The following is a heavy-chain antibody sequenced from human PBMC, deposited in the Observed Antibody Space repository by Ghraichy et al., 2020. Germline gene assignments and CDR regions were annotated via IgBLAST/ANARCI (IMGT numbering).Heavy chain of an antibody. Sequence: GGSLRLSCTASGFIFSTYGMHWVRQAPGKGLEWVAIIKEDGSEKNYVDSVKGRFTISIDNAQNSVYLQMNSLRVDDMAVYYCAKGAPTVHRSGLEIWGRGAIVTVSS. D-gene: IGHD2-15*01. J-gene: IGHJ3*02. CDR2: IKEDGSEK. V-gene: IGHV3-7*01. CDR3: AKGAPTVHRSGLEI. CDR1: GFIFSTYG.